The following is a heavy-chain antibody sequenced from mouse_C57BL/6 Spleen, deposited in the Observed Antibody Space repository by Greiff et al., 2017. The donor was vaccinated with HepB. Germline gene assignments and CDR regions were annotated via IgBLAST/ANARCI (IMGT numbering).Heavy chain of an antibody. V-gene: IGHV1-53*01. CDR3: ARFFYYDYDAMDY. Sequence: VQLQQPGTELVKPGASVKLSCKASGYTFTSYWMHWVKQRPGQGLEWIGNINPSNGGTNYNEKFKSKATLTVDKSSSTAYMQLSSLTSEDSAVYYCARFFYYDYDAMDYWGQGTSVTVSS. J-gene: IGHJ4*01. CDR2: INPSNGGT. D-gene: IGHD2-4*01. CDR1: GYTFTSYW.